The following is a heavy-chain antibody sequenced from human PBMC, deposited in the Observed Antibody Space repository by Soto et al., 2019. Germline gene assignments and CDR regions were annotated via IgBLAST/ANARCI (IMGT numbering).Heavy chain of an antibody. CDR1: GGSFGNSA. CDR3: ATGVIWIGYFTVDS. CDR2: FIPVYRTL. J-gene: IGHJ4*02. V-gene: IGHV1-69*01. D-gene: IGHD3-3*01. Sequence: QVLLVQSGAEVKKPGSSVKISCKASGGSFGNSAINWVRQTPGQGREWLGGFIPVYRTLNYAQKFQGRVTITADESTGTAYMTLSRLASNDTAVYYCATGVIWIGYFTVDSWGQGTRVTVSS.